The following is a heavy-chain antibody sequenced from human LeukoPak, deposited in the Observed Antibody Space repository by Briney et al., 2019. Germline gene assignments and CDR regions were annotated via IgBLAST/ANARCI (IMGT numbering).Heavy chain of an antibody. V-gene: IGHV3-11*01. J-gene: IGHJ4*02. CDR1: GFTFSDYY. Sequence: GESLRLSCAASGFTFSDYYMSWIRQAPGKGLEWVSYISSSGSTIYYADSVKGRFTISRDNAKNSLYLQMNSLRAEDTAVYYCARGGEYSSSWYGNLNYWGQGTLVTVSS. CDR3: ARGGEYSSSWYGNLNY. CDR2: ISSSGSTI. D-gene: IGHD6-13*01.